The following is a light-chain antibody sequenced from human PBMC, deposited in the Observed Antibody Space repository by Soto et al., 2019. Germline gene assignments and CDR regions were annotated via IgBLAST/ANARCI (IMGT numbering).Light chain of an antibody. CDR3: SSYTSSSTLV. J-gene: IGLJ2*01. CDR1: SSDVGGYNY. Sequence: QSALTQPASVSGSPGQSITISCTGTSSDVGGYNYVSWYQQHPGKAPKLMIYDVSYRPSGVSNRFSGSKSGNTASLTISGLQAEDEAAYYCSSYTSSSTLVFGGGTQLTVL. CDR2: DVS. V-gene: IGLV2-14*03.